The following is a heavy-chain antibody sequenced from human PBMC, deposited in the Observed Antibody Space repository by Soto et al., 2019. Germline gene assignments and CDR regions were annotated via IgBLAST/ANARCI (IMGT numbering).Heavy chain of an antibody. Sequence: PGGSLRLSCAASGFTFSDYYMTWIRQAPGKGLEWVAYISSSGSGIYYPDSVKGRFTISRENAQNSLYLQMSRLRAEDTAVYYCARAYSGAFDIWGQGTMVTVSS. V-gene: IGHV3-11*01. CDR2: ISSSGSGI. D-gene: IGHD2-15*01. J-gene: IGHJ3*02. CDR1: GFTFSDYY. CDR3: ARAYSGAFDI.